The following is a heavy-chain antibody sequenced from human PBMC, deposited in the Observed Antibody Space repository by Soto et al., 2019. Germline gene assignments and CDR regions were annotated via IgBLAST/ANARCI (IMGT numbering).Heavy chain of an antibody. J-gene: IGHJ4*02. CDR3: ARANTILGTFDY. D-gene: IGHD2-8*02. V-gene: IGHV4-39*01. CDR1: GVSISSSSYY. CDR2: IYYSGST. Sequence: SETLSLTCTVSGVSISSSSYYWGWIRQPPGKGLEWIGSIYYSGSTYYNPSLKSRVTISVDTSKNQFSLKLSSVTAADTAVYYCARANTILGTFDYWGQGTLVTAPQ.